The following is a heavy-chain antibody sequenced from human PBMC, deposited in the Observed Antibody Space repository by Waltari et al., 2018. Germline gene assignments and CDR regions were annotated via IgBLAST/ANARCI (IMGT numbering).Heavy chain of an antibody. D-gene: IGHD3-10*01. J-gene: IGHJ6*02. CDR3: ARDDQGYGSGSQETYGMDV. CDR1: GGTFSSYA. Sequence: QVQLVQSGAEVKKPGSSVKVSCKASGGTFSSYAISWVRPAPGPGLEWMGGIIPIFGTANYAQKFQGRVTITADESTSTAYMELSSLRSEDTAVYYCARDDQGYGSGSQETYGMDVWGQGTTVTVSS. V-gene: IGHV1-69*01. CDR2: IIPIFGTA.